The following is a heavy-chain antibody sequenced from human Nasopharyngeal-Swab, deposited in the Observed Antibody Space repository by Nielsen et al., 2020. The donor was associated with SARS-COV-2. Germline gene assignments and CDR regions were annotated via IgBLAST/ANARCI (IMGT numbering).Heavy chain of an antibody. CDR2: IYYTGSS. J-gene: IGHJ6*02. Sequence: IRQRPGKGLEWIGYIYYTGSSYCNPGLKSRVTISVDTSKNQFYLKLNSVTAADTAVYYCARYPSSSWSSYGMDVWGQGTTVTVSS. V-gene: IGHV4-31*02. CDR3: ARYPSSSWSSYGMDV. D-gene: IGHD6-13*01.